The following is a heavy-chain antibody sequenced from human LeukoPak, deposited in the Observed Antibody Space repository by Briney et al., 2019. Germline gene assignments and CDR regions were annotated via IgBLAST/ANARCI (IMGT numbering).Heavy chain of an antibody. V-gene: IGHV3-7*01. CDR3: ARDRGSSGWYEFDY. D-gene: IGHD6-19*01. CDR1: GFTFSSFG. J-gene: IGHJ4*02. Sequence: PGGSLRLSCAASGFTFSSFGMHWVRQAPRKGLEWVANIKQDGSEKYYVDSVKGRFTISRDNAKNSLYLQMNSLRAEDTAVYYCARDRGSSGWYEFDYWGQGTLVTVSS. CDR2: IKQDGSEK.